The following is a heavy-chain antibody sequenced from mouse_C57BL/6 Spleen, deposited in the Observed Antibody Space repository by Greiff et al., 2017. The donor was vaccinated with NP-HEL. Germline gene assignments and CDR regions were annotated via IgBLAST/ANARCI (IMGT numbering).Heavy chain of an antibody. J-gene: IGHJ1*03. D-gene: IGHD2-3*01. V-gene: IGHV1-50*01. CDR2: IDPSDSYT. CDR3: ARGVTTSFDV. CDR1: GYTFTSYW. Sequence: VQLQQSGAELVKPGASVKLSCKASGYTFTSYWMQWVKQRPGQGLEWIGEIDPSDSYTNYNQKFKGKATLTVDTSSSTAYMQLSSQTSEDSAVYYCARGVTTSFDVWGTGTTVTVSS.